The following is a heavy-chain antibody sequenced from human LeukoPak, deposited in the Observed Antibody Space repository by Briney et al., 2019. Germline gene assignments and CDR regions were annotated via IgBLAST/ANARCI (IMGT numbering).Heavy chain of an antibody. J-gene: IGHJ6*02. V-gene: IGHV4-39*01. CDR2: IYYSGST. Sequence: SETLSLTCTVSGGSISSSSYHWGWIRQPPGKGLEWIGSIYYSGSTYYNPSLKSRVTISVDTSKNQFSLKLSSVTAADTAVYYCARRSRDAMVPIYYYYGMDVWGQGTTVTVSS. D-gene: IGHD3-10*01. CDR1: GGSISSSSYH. CDR3: ARRSRDAMVPIYYYYGMDV.